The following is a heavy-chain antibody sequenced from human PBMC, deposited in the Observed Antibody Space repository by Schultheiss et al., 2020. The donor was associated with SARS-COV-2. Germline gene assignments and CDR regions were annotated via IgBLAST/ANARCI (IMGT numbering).Heavy chain of an antibody. Sequence: GGSLRLSCAASGFTFSDYYMSWIRQAPGKGLEWVSAISGSGGSTYYADSVKGRFTISRDNAKNSLYLQMNSLRAEDTAVYYCARDRGGWYYFDYWGQGTLVTVSS. CDR1: GFTFSDYY. CDR2: ISGSGGST. V-gene: IGHV3-11*04. D-gene: IGHD6-19*01. J-gene: IGHJ4*02. CDR3: ARDRGGWYYFDY.